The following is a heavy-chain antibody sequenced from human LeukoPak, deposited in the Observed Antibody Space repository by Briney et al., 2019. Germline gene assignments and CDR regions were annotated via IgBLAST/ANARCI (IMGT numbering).Heavy chain of an antibody. J-gene: IGHJ3*02. V-gene: IGHV1-46*01. CDR3: ASGSLLLQAFDI. Sequence: ASVKVSCKASGYTFTSYYMHWVRQAPGQGLEWMGIINPSGGSTSYAQTFQGRVTMTRDTSTSTVYMELSSLRSEDTAVYYCASGSLLLQAFDIWGQGTMVTVSS. D-gene: IGHD2-15*01. CDR1: GYTFTSYY. CDR2: INPSGGST.